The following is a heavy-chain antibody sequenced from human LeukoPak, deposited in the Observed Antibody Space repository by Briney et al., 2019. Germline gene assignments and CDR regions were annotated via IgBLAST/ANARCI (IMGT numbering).Heavy chain of an antibody. V-gene: IGHV3-30*04. J-gene: IGHJ6*03. CDR3: AREDYYYYMDV. CDR2: ISYDGSNK. CDR1: GFTFSSYA. Sequence: GGSLRLSCAVSGFTFSSYAMHWVRQAPGKGLEWVAVISYDGSNKYYADSVKGRFTISRDNSKNTLYLQMNSLRAEDTAVYYCAREDYYYYMDVWGKGTTVTVSS.